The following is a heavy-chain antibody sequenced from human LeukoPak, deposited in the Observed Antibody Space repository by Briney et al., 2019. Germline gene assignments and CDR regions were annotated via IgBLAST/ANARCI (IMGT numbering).Heavy chain of an antibody. CDR2: IKVDGSEK. CDR1: GFTFSNYW. D-gene: IGHD2-2*02. J-gene: IGHJ4*02. CDR3: ARDQGYCSSTNCYSVYDY. V-gene: IGHV3-7*01. Sequence: GGSLRLSCAASGFTFSNYWMSWVRQAPGKGLEWVANIKVDGSEKYYVDSVKGRFTISRDNAKNSLYLQMNSLRAEDTAVYYCARDQGYCSSTNCYSVYDYWGQGILVTVSS.